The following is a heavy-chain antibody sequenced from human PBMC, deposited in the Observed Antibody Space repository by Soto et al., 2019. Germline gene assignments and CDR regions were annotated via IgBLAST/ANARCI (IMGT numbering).Heavy chain of an antibody. CDR1: GFSLSTRGVG. J-gene: IGHJ4*02. CDR3: AHESIGYYXLDY. CDR2: IYWDDDN. V-gene: IGHV2-5*02. D-gene: IGHD3-22*01. Sequence: SGPTLVNPTQTLTLTCTFSGFSLSTRGVGVGWIRQPPGKALEWLAVIYWDDDNRYSPSLKSRLTITKDTSKNQVVLTMTNMDPVDTATYYCAHESIGYYXLDYWGQGTLVTVSS.